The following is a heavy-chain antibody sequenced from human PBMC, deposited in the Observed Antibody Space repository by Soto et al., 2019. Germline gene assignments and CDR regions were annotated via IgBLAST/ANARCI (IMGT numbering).Heavy chain of an antibody. J-gene: IGHJ4*02. CDR1: GYTFTTYA. Sequence: ASVKVSCKASGYTFTTYAIHWVRQAPGQRLEWMGWINAGNGKTKYSQKFQDRVTITRDTSATTAYMELSSLTSEDTAVYYCARAGADCSTTSCYMIDYWGQGTLVTVSS. CDR2: INAGNGKT. V-gene: IGHV1-3*01. D-gene: IGHD2-2*02. CDR3: ARAGADCSTTSCYMIDY.